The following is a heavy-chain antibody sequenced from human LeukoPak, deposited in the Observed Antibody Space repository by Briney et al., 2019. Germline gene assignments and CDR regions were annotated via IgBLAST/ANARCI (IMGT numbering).Heavy chain of an antibody. J-gene: IGHJ4*02. CDR3: AKNALAAGVAHYYDSSGSFDY. CDR2: ISAGGVSLFSGSGSAT. D-gene: IGHD3-22*01. CDR1: GFTFSNYA. Sequence: GGSLRPSCAASGFTFSNYAMIWVRQAPGKGLQWVSVISAGGVSLFSGSGSATYYADSVEGRFTISRDNSKNTLYLQMNSLRADDTAVYYCAKNALAAGVAHYYDSSGSFDYWGQGTLVTVSS. V-gene: IGHV3-23*01.